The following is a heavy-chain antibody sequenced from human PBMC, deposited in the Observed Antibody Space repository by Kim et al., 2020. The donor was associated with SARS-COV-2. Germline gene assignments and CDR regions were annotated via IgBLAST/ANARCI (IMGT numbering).Heavy chain of an antibody. CDR2: IRSKENNYAT. CDR3: VVVAPGGHFDS. Sequence: GGSLRLSCAASGFTFSRAALHWVRQASGKGLEWVGHIRSKENNYATEYGTSMRGRFIISRDDSKNTVYLQMNSVKSEDTALYFCVVVAPGGHFDSWGQGALVTVSS. J-gene: IGHJ4*02. CDR1: GFTFSRAA. D-gene: IGHD2-15*01. V-gene: IGHV3-73*01.